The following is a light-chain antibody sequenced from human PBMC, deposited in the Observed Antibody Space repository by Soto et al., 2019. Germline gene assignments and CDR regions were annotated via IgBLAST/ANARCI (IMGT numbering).Light chain of an antibody. CDR3: QQYKTYWT. CDR2: RAS. Sequence: DVQMTQSPSTLSASVGDRVTITCRASQNIYTWLAWYQQKPGKAPDLLIFRASILESGVPSRFRGSGSGTEFTLTISSLQPEDFATYYCQQYKTYWTFGPGTKVEIK. V-gene: IGKV1-5*03. J-gene: IGKJ1*01. CDR1: QNIYTW.